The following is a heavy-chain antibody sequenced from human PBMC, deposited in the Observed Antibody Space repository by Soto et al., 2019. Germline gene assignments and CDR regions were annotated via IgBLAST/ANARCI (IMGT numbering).Heavy chain of an antibody. D-gene: IGHD1-26*01. V-gene: IGHV4-59*08. Sequence: SETLSLTCTVSGGSISSYYWSWIRQPPGKGLEWIGYIYYSGSTNYNPSLKSRVTISVDTSKNQFSLKLSSVTAADTAVYCCAVGARAYSDYWGQGTLVTVSS. J-gene: IGHJ4*02. CDR2: IYYSGST. CDR3: AVGARAYSDY. CDR1: GGSISSYY.